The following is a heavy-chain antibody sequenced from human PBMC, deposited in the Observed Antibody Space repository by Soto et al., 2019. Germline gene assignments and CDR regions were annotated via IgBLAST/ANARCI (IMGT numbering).Heavy chain of an antibody. CDR1: GFTFSDNW. CDR2: ISGDASST. Sequence: EVKVVESGGGLVQPGGSLRLSCAASGFTFSDNWMHWVRQPPGKGPVWVSRISGDASSTSYADSVKGRFTISRDSAKNTVYLQMESLRVEDTAVCYCTRVGIRTTYWGLFDSWGQGNLVTGSS. J-gene: IGHJ4*02. D-gene: IGHD7-27*01. V-gene: IGHV3-74*01. CDR3: TRVGIRTTYWGLFDS.